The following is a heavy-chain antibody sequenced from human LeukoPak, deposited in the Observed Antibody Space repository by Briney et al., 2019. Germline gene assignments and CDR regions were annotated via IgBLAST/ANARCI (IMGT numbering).Heavy chain of an antibody. J-gene: IGHJ4*02. CDR1: GFTVSSNS. V-gene: IGHV3-66*01. CDR2: IFSGAST. CDR3: ARGYYGSGSYYMGNY. Sequence: HSGGSLILSCVASGFTVSSNSMSWVRQAPGKGLEWVSIIFSGASTYYADSVKGRFVISRDNSKNTLYLQMNSLRVEDSALYYCARGYYGSGSYYMGNYWGQGTLVTVSS. D-gene: IGHD3-10*01.